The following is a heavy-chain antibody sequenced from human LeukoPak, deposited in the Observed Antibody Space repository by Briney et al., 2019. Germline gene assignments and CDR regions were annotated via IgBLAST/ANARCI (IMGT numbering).Heavy chain of an antibody. CDR2: INPNSGGT. J-gene: IGHJ3*02. Sequence: ASVRVSCKASGYTFTDYYMHWVRQAPGQGLEWMGWINPNSGGTNYAQKFQGRVTITADESTSTAYMELSSLRYEDTAVYYCARVWCSGGSCYSSRGAFDIWGQGTMVTASS. V-gene: IGHV1-2*02. D-gene: IGHD2-15*01. CDR1: GYTFTDYY. CDR3: ARVWCSGGSCYSSRGAFDI.